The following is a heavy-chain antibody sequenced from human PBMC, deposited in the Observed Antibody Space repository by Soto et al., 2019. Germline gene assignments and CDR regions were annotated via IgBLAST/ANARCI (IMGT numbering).Heavy chain of an antibody. CDR2: INHSGST. CDR1: GGSFSGYY. Sequence: QVQLQQWGAGLLKPSETLSLTCAVYGGSFSGYYWSWIRQPPGKGLEWIGEINHSGSTNYNPSLKSRVTISVDTSKNQFSLKLSSVTAADTAVYYCARGFYSYSSSPNWFDPWGQGTLVTVSS. CDR3: ARGFYSYSSSPNWFDP. D-gene: IGHD6-6*01. J-gene: IGHJ5*02. V-gene: IGHV4-34*01.